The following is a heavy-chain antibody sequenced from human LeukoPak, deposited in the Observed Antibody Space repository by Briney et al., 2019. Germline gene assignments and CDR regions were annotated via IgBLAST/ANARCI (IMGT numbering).Heavy chain of an antibody. CDR2: TYYSGST. Sequence: SETLSLTCTVSGGSISSSSYYWGWIRQPPGKGLEWIGSTYYSGSTYYNPSLKSRVTISVDTSKNQFSLELSSVTAADTAVYYCARLGQLPLSALRLYTWFDPWGQGTLVTVSS. CDR3: ARLGQLPLSALRLYTWFDP. J-gene: IGHJ5*02. CDR1: GGSISSSSYY. D-gene: IGHD2-2*01. V-gene: IGHV4-39*01.